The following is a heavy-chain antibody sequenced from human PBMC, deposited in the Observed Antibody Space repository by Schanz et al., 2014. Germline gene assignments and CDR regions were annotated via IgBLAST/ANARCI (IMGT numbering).Heavy chain of an antibody. J-gene: IGHJ6*02. Sequence: QVHLVQSGTEVKKPGASVKVSCKTSGYIFTTYGISWVRQAPGQGLEYMGWITTHNGNAKYAQQFRGRVTLTTDTSTNTAYMELGSLRSDDTAVYYCARGTALAYYGMDVWGQGTTVTVSS. CDR2: ITTHNGNA. CDR3: ARGTALAYYGMDV. V-gene: IGHV1-18*01. CDR1: GYIFTTYG. D-gene: IGHD4-17*01.